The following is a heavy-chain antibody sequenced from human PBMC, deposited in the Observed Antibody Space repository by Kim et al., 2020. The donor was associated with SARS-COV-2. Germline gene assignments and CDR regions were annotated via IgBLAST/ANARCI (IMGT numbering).Heavy chain of an antibody. J-gene: IGHJ6*02. CDR3: TREMATYYHYGMDV. V-gene: IGHV7-4-1*02. Sequence: ASVKVSCRASGYIFTNYAVNWVRQAPGQGLEWMGWINTNNGNPTYAQGFTGRFVFSLDTSVSTAYLQISSLKAADTAVYYCTREMATYYHYGMDVWGQGT. CDR2: INTNNGNP. CDR1: GYIFTNYA.